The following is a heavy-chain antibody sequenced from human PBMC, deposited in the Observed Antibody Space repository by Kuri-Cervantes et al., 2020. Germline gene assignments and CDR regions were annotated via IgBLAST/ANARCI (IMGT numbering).Heavy chain of an antibody. J-gene: IGHJ5*02. V-gene: IGHV4-30-2*01. CDR3: ARVPLVVVPAAPEYNWFDP. Sequence: LRLSCAVSGGSISSGGYSWSWIRQPPGKGLEWIGYIYHSGSTNYNPSLKSRVTISVDTSKNQFSLKLSSVTAADTAVYYCARVPLVVVPAAPEYNWFDPWGQGTLVTVSS. D-gene: IGHD2-2*01. CDR1: GGSISSGGYS. CDR2: IYHSGST.